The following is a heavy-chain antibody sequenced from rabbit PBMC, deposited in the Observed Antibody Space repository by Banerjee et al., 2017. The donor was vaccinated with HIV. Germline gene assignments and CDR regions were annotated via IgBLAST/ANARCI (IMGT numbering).Heavy chain of an antibody. J-gene: IGHJ4*01. CDR3: ARGNTGNGIAFKL. Sequence: QEQLVESGGDLVKPGASLTLTCTASGIAFSTNYWICWVRQAPGKGLEWIACNYAGGSGSTYYASWATGRFTVSRTSSTTVTLQMTSLTAADTATYFCARGNTGNGIAFKLWGPGTLVTVS. CDR2: NYAGGSGST. CDR1: GIAFSTNYW. D-gene: IGHD7-1*01. V-gene: IGHV1S45*01.